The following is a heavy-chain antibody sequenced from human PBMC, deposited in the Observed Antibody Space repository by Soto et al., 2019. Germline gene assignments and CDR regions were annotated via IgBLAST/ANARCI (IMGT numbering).Heavy chain of an antibody. CDR1: GFTFSSYY. CDR2: ISTSSSNT. J-gene: IGHJ5*02. V-gene: IGHV3-48*02. CDR3: ARVEGTWFDP. Sequence: PGGSLRLSCAASGFTFSSYYMNWVRQAPGKGLEWVSYISTSSSNTYYADSVKGRFTISRDNAKNSLYLQMNSLSDEDTAVYYCARVEGTWFDPWGQGTLVTVSS.